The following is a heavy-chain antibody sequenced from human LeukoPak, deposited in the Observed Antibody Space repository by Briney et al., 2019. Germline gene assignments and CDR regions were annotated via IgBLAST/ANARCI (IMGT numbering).Heavy chain of an antibody. D-gene: IGHD3-22*01. CDR3: ARGLYDSSGYYYVFNY. CDR2: IIPIFGTA. CDR1: GGTFSSYA. J-gene: IGHJ4*02. V-gene: IGHV1-69*06. Sequence: ASVKVSCKASGGTFSSYAISWVRQAPGQGLEWMGGIIPIFGTANYAQKFQGRVTITADKSTSTAYMELSSLRSEDTAVYYCARGLYDSSGYYYVFNYWGQGTLVTVSS.